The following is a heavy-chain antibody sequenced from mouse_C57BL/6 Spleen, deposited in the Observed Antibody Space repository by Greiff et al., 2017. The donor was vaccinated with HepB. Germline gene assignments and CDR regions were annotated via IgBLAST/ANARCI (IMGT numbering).Heavy chain of an antibody. Sequence: EVMLVESGGGLVKPGGSLKLSCAASGFTFSSYAMSWVRQTPEKRLEWVATISVGGSYTYYPDNVKGRFTISRDNAKNNLYLQMSHLKSEDTAMYYCARDSNYVLFAYWGQGTLVTVSA. J-gene: IGHJ3*01. D-gene: IGHD2-5*01. CDR1: GFTFSSYA. CDR2: ISVGGSYT. CDR3: ARDSNYVLFAY. V-gene: IGHV5-4*01.